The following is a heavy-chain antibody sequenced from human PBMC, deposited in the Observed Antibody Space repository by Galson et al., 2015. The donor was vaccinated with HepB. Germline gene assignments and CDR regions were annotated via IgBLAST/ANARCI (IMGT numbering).Heavy chain of an antibody. V-gene: IGHV3-7*03. CDR1: GFTFSTYS. CDR2: IKQDGSAK. Sequence: SLRLSCAASGFTFSTYSMTWVRQAPGKGLEWVANIKQDGSAKYYVDSVKGRFTISRDNAQNSLYLQMNSLRVEDTAVYYCARGNGEIWGQGTLVTVSS. D-gene: IGHD4-17*01. J-gene: IGHJ4*02. CDR3: ARGNGEI.